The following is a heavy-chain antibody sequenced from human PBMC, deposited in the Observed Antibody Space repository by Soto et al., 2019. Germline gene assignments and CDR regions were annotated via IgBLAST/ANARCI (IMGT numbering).Heavy chain of an antibody. V-gene: IGHV1-3*01. D-gene: IGHD5-18*01. Sequence: SVKVSCKASGYTFTSYAMHWVRQAPGQRLEWMGWINAGNGNTKYSQKFQGRVTITRDTSASTAYMELSSLRSEDTAVYYCARVDTAMVRVWFDPWGQGTLVTVSS. J-gene: IGHJ5*02. CDR1: GYTFTSYA. CDR2: INAGNGNT. CDR3: ARVDTAMVRVWFDP.